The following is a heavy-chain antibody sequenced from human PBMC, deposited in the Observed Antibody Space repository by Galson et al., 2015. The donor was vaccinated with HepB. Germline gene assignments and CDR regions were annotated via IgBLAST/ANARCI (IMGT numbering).Heavy chain of an antibody. CDR2: IDWDDDK. V-gene: IGHV2-70*11. CDR1: GFSLSTSGMC. J-gene: IGHJ4*02. CDR3: ARTKAQQPNSYYFDY. D-gene: IGHD6-13*01. Sequence: ALVKPTQTLTLTCTFSGFSLSTSGMCVSWIRQPPGKALEWLARIDWDDDKYYSTSLKTRLTISKDTSKNQVVLTMTDMDPVDTATYYCARTKAQQPNSYYFDYWGQGTLVTVSS.